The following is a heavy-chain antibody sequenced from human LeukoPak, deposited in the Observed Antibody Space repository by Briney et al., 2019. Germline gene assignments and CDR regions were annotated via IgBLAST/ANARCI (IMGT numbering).Heavy chain of an antibody. V-gene: IGHV5-51*01. CDR3: ARGQRGGPYYYYMDV. D-gene: IGHD1-1*01. J-gene: IGHJ6*03. Sequence: GASLQISCEGSGYIFTSYWIGWVRPLPGKGQEWMGIIYPGDSDTRYSPSFQGQVTISADKSISTAYLQWSSLKASDTAMYYCARGQRGGPYYYYMDVWGKGTTVTVSS. CDR2: IYPGDSDT. CDR1: GYIFTSYW.